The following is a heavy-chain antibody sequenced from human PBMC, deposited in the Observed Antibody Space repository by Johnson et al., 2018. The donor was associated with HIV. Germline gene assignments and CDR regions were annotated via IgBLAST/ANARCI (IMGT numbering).Heavy chain of an antibody. CDR2: MWYDGSNK. CDR1: GFTFSTYG. V-gene: IGHV3-33*01. D-gene: IGHD6-19*01. CDR3: AREYVGQWLGPRHAFDI. Sequence: QVQVVESGGGVVQPGRSLRLSCAASGFTFSTYGMHWVRQAPGKGLEWVAVMWYDGSNKYYADSVKGRFHISRDNSTNTLYLQMNSLRAEDTAVYYCAREYVGQWLGPRHAFDIWGQGTMVTVSS. J-gene: IGHJ3*02.